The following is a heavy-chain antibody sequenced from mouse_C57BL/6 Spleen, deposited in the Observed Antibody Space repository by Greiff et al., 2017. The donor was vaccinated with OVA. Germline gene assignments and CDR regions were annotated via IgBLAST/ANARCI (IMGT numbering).Heavy chain of an antibody. Sequence: VQLQESGAELVKPGASVKISCKASGYAFSSYWMNWVKQRPGKGLEWIGQIYPGDGDTNYNGKFKGKATLTADTSSSTAYMQLSSLTSEDSAAYVYARAQLRLQGGFAYWGQGTLVTVSA. CDR1: GYAFSSYW. CDR2: IYPGDGDT. J-gene: IGHJ3*01. D-gene: IGHD3-2*02. V-gene: IGHV1-80*01. CDR3: ARAQLRLQGGFAY.